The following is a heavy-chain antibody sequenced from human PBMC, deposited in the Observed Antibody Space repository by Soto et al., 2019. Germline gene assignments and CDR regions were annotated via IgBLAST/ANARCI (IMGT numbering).Heavy chain of an antibody. D-gene: IGHD3-10*01. CDR1: GFTVSSNY. J-gene: IGHJ4*02. CDR2: IYSGGST. Sequence: EVHLVESGGGLIQPGGSLRLSCAASGFTVSSNYMSWVRQAPGKGLEWVSVIYSGGSTYYAVSVKGRFTISRDNSKNTLYLQMHRLRAEDTAVYYCARHITMDPLLVYWGQGTLVSVSS. V-gene: IGHV3-53*01. CDR3: ARHITMDPLLVY.